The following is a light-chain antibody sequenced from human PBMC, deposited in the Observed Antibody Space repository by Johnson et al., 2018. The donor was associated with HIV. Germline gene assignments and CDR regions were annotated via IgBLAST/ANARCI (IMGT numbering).Light chain of an antibody. CDR3: GTWDSSLRGGV. V-gene: IGLV1-44*01. CDR1: SSNIGSNT. J-gene: IGLJ1*01. CDR2: RNN. Sequence: QSVLTQPPSSSGTPGQRVTISCSGSSSNIGSNTVNWYQQLPGTAPKLLIYRNNQRPSGVPARFSGYKSGTSASLAISGLQTGDEADYYCGTWDSSLRGGVFGTGTKVTVL.